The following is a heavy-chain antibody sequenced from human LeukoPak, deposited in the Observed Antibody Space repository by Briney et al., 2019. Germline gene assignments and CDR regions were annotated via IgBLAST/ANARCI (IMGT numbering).Heavy chain of an antibody. J-gene: IGHJ6*02. Sequence: PSGTLSLTCDVSGGSISSSNWWSWVRQPPGKGLEWIGEIYHSGSTNYNPSLKSRVTISVDKSKNQFSLKLSSVTAADTAVYYCAGEDWLLTDYGMDVWGQGTTVTVSS. CDR1: GGSISSSNW. V-gene: IGHV4-4*02. CDR3: AGEDWLLTDYGMDV. D-gene: IGHD3-9*01. CDR2: IYHSGST.